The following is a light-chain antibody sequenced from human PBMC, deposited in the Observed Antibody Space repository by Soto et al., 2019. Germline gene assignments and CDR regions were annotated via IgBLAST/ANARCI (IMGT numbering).Light chain of an antibody. V-gene: IGKV3-11*01. CDR1: QSVSSY. CDR3: QQSYSTPRT. Sequence: EIVLTQSPATLSLSPGERATLSCRASQSVSSYLAWYQQKPGQAPSLLIYDASNRATGIPDRFSGSGSGTALTITISSLQPEDFETYYCQQSYSTPRTFGQGTKVDIK. J-gene: IGKJ1*01. CDR2: DAS.